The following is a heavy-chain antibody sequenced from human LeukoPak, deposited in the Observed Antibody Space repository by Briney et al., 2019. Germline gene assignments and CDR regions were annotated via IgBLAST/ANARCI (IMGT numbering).Heavy chain of an antibody. V-gene: IGHV3-74*01. CDR3: ASYPTGYTEYYFDY. D-gene: IGHD6-13*01. Sequence: GGSLRLSCAASGFTFSSYWMHWVRQAPGKGLVWVSRINSDGSSTSYADSVKGRFTISRDNAKNTLYLQMNSLRAEDTAVYYCASYPTGYTEYYFDYWGQGTLVTVSS. J-gene: IGHJ4*02. CDR1: GFTFSSYW. CDR2: INSDGSST.